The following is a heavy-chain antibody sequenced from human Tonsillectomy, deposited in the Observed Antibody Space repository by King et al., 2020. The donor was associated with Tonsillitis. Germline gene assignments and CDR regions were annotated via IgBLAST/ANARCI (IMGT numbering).Heavy chain of an antibody. J-gene: IGHJ4*02. CDR1: GASIGNYY. Sequence: VQLQESGPGLVKPSETLSLTCTVSGASIGNYYWSWIRQPPGKGLEWIGYISNSGTTSSNPSLKSRVTISVDTSKNQFSLKLRSVTAADTAGYYCAAGYFDYWGQGTLVTVSS. D-gene: IGHD6-25*01. CDR3: AAGYFDY. V-gene: IGHV4-59*08. CDR2: ISNSGTT.